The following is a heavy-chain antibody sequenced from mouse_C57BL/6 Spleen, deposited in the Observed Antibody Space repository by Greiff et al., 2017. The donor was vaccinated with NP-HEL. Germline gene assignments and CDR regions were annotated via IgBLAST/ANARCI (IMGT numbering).Heavy chain of an antibody. D-gene: IGHD1-1*01. J-gene: IGHJ4*01. Sequence: VQLQQSGAELMKPGASVKLSCKATGYTFTGYWIEWVKQRPGHGLEWIGEILPGSGSTNYNEKFKGKATFTADTSSNTAYMQLSILTTEESAIYYCARPGGSSYDAMDYWGQGTSVTVSS. CDR2: ILPGSGST. CDR3: ARPGGSSYDAMDY. V-gene: IGHV1-9*01. CDR1: GYTFTGYW.